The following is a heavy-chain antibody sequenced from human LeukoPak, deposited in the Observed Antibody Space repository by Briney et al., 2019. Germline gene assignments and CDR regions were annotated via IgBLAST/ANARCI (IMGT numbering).Heavy chain of an antibody. D-gene: IGHD1-14*01. CDR1: GFTFSSCG. V-gene: IGHV3-21*01. Sequence: GGSLRLSCAASGFTFSSCGFNWVRQAPGKGLEWVSSIGPTGTDRYYADSVRGRFTISRDNAKNSMYLQMDSLRDEDSAVYYCATETIGRHYDYWGQGTLLTVSS. CDR2: IGPTGTDR. J-gene: IGHJ4*02. CDR3: ATETIGRHYDY.